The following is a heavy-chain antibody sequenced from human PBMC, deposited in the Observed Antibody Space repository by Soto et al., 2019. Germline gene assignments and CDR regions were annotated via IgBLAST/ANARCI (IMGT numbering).Heavy chain of an antibody. Sequence: SETLSLTWTLTLDSIGTYSWNWIRQPPGKGLERIGYIHYRGSSGSTSSNHSLKSRVTISVDTTKSQFFLKLRSVTAADTAVYFCGRDLTSNANCIDPWGQGALVTVS. CDR3: GRDLTSNANCIDP. CDR1: LDSIGTYS. J-gene: IGHJ5*02. CDR2: IHYRGSSGST. D-gene: IGHD2-2*01. V-gene: IGHV4-59*12.